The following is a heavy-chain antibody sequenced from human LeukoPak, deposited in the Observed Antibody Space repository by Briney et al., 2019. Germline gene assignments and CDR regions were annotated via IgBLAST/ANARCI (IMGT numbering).Heavy chain of an antibody. J-gene: IGHJ4*02. CDR2: IRSSNGRT. Sequence: GGSLRLSCVASGFTFSSHSLNWVRQAPGRGLEWVSHIRSSNGRTYYADAVKGRFTISRDDAKNSLYLQMNSLRAEDTAVYYCARVRMVRGVILDYWGQGTLVTVSS. CDR1: GFTFSSHS. D-gene: IGHD3-10*01. CDR3: ARVRMVRGVILDY. V-gene: IGHV3-48*01.